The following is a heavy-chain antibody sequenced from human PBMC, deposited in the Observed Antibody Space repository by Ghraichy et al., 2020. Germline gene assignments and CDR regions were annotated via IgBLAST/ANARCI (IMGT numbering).Heavy chain of an antibody. CDR1: GFTFSSYA. CDR2: ISGSGGST. J-gene: IGHJ4*02. V-gene: IGHV3-23*01. D-gene: IGHD2-15*01. Sequence: GESLNISCAASGFTFSSYAMSWVRQAPGKGLEWVSTISGSGGSTYYADSVKGRFTISRDNSKNTLYLQMNSLRAEDTAVYYCAAERDYCSGGSCYLENFDYWGQGTLVTVSS. CDR3: AAERDYCSGGSCYLENFDY.